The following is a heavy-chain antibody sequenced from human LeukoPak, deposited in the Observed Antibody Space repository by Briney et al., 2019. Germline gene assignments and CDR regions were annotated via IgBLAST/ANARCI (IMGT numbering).Heavy chain of an antibody. Sequence: PEASVKVSCKASGYTFSGYYMHWVRQAPGQGLEWVGRFDPNSGGASYAQKFQGRVSMTRDTSSSTDYMELNRLRSDDTAVYYCAGGGSFGDSWGPGTLVTVSS. CDR2: FDPNSGGA. CDR3: AGGGSFGDS. V-gene: IGHV1-2*06. D-gene: IGHD2-15*01. J-gene: IGHJ3*02. CDR1: GYTFSGYY.